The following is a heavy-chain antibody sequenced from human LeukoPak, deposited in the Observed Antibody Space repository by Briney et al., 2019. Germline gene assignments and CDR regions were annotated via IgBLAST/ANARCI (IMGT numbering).Heavy chain of an antibody. CDR2: ISSRSSYI. CDR3: ARENIVVVTAIRDAFDI. J-gene: IGHJ3*02. Sequence: SGGSLRLSCAASGFTFSSYSMNWVRQAPGKGLEWVSSISSRSSYIYYADSVKGRFTISRDNAKNSLYLQMNSLRAEDTAVYYCARENIVVVTAIRDAFDIWGQGTMVTVSS. D-gene: IGHD2-21*02. V-gene: IGHV3-21*01. CDR1: GFTFSSYS.